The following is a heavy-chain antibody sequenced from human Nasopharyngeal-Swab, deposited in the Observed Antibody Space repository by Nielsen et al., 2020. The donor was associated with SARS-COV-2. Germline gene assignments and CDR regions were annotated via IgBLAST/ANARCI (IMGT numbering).Heavy chain of an antibody. CDR2: ISSSSSYI. CDR3: AKDRGYCSSTSCYARKGLAG. Sequence: GGPLRLSCAPSGFTSSSYSMNWVRKAQAKGLEWVSSISSSSSYIYYAAPVKGRFTISTDNAKNSLYLQMNSLRAEDTAVYYCAKDRGYCSSTSCYARKGLAGWGQGTLVTVSS. V-gene: IGHV3-21*01. D-gene: IGHD2-2*01. CDR1: GFTSSSYS. J-gene: IGHJ4*02.